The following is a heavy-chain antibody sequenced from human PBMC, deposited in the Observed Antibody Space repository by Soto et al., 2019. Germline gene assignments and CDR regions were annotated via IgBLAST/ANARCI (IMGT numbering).Heavy chain of an antibody. D-gene: IGHD6-19*01. CDR3: ARVPGLASEYYYYGMDE. V-gene: IGHV3-30-3*01. J-gene: IGHJ6*02. CDR1: GFTFSSYA. CDR2: ISSDGSNK. Sequence: PGGSLRLSCAASGFTFSSYAMHWARQAPGKGLEWVAVISSDGSNKYYADSVKGRFTISRDNSKNTLYLQMNSLRAEDMAVYYCARVPGLASEYYYYGMDEWGQGTTVNVSS.